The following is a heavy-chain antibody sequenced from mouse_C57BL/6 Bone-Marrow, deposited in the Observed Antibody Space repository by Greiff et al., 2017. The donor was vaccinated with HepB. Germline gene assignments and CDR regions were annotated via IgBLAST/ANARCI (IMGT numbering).Heavy chain of an antibody. CDR2: IYPRYGNT. J-gene: IGHJ2*01. Sequence: VQLVESGPELVKPGASVKLSCKASGYTFTSYDINWVKQRHGQGLEWIGWIYPRYGNTKYNEKFKGKATLTVDTSSSTAYMALHSLTSEDSAVYCCARTIVTTYFDYWGQGTTLTVSS. CDR3: ARTIVTTYFDY. CDR1: GYTFTSYD. D-gene: IGHD2-5*01. V-gene: IGHV1-85*01.